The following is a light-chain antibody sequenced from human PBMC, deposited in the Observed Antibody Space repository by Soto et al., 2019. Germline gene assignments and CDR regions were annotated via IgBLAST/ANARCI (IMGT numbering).Light chain of an antibody. Sequence: EIVLTQSPGTLSLSPGERATLSCRARQSVSSSYLAWYQQKPGQAPRLLIYGASSRATGIPDRFSGSGSGTDFTLTISRLEPEDFEVYYCQQYGSSPLAFGGGPKVDI. CDR2: GAS. J-gene: IGKJ4*01. CDR1: QSVSSSY. V-gene: IGKV3-20*01. CDR3: QQYGSSPLA.